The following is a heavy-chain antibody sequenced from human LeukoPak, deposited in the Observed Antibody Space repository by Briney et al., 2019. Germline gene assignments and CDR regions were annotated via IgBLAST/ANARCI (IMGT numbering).Heavy chain of an antibody. V-gene: IGHV3-7*03. CDR2: VKKDASEK. CDR3: AKDAMTLENRWNYRSKSDHEY. J-gene: IGHJ4*02. D-gene: IGHD1-7*01. Sequence: SGGSLRLSCAASGFTFSNNWMTWVRQAPGKGLEWVASVKKDASEKYYVDSVKGRFTISRDNAKNSLYLQMDNLRPEDSGTYYCAKDAMTLENRWNYRSKSDHEYWGQGTLVTVSS. CDR1: GFTFSNNW.